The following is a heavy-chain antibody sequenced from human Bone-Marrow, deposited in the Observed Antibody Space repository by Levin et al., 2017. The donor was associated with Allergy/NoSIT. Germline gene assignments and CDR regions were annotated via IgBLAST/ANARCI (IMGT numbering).Heavy chain of an antibody. J-gene: IGHJ5*02. D-gene: IGHD2-2*01. Sequence: SETLSLTCTVSGGSTSSSSHYWSWIRQPAGTGLEWIGRIYTSGSTNYNPSLKSRVTMSIDTSKNQFSLRLSSVTAADTAVYYCARGCASTSCPPWFDPWGQGTLVTVSS. CDR2: IYTSGST. CDR3: ARGCASTSCPPWFDP. CDR1: GGSTSSSSHY. V-gene: IGHV4-61*02.